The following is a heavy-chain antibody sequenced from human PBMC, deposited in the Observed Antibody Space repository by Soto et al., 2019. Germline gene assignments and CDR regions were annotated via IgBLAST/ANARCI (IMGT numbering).Heavy chain of an antibody. CDR2: ISGSADRT. J-gene: IGHJ5*01. CDR1: GLTFSSHA. V-gene: IGHV3-23*01. CDR3: ATAVVVGAWFEL. Sequence: EAQVLESGGGLVQVGGSLRLSCAASGLTFSSHAMTWVRQAPGKGLEWVSAISGSADRTYYADSVKGRLTISSDNSKDKVYLQMKSLRPEDTGVYYCATAVVVGAWFELWGQGTLVTVSS. D-gene: IGHD2-15*01.